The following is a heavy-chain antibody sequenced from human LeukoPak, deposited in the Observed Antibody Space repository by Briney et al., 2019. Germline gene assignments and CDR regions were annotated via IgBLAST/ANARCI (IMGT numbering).Heavy chain of an antibody. CDR1: GYTFTGYY. Sequence: ASVKVSCKASGYTFTGYYMHWVRQAPGQGLEWMGWINPNSGGTNYAQKFQGRVTMTRDTSISTAYMELSRLRSDDTAVYYCARVVNYYYGMDVWDQGTTVTVSS. V-gene: IGHV1-2*02. CDR3: ARVVNYYYGMDV. D-gene: IGHD2-2*01. CDR2: INPNSGGT. J-gene: IGHJ6*02.